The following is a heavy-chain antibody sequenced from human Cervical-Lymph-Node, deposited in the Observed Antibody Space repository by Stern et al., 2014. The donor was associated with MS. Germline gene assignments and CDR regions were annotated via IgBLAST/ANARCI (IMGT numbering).Heavy chain of an antibody. D-gene: IGHD3-3*01. Sequence: QVQLVESGAEVKKPGASVKVSCKVSGYTLTELSMHWVRQAPGKGLEWMGGFDPEDGETIYAQKFQGRVTMTEDTSTDTAYMELSSLRSGDTAVYYCATDRDDFRSGYSAPTKGYGLDVWGQGTTVTVTS. J-gene: IGHJ6*02. CDR2: FDPEDGET. CDR3: ATDRDDFRSGYSAPTKGYGLDV. CDR1: GYTLTELS. V-gene: IGHV1-24*01.